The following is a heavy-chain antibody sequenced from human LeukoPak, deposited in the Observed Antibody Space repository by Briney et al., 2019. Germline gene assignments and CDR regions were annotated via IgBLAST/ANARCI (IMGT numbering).Heavy chain of an antibody. CDR3: ARERGSSGLHY. CDR2: TSHDGSNN. D-gene: IGHD3-22*01. Sequence: GGSLRLSCAASGFTFSSYWMHWVRQAPGKGLEWVAITSHDGSNNYYVDSVKGRFIISRDNSKNALYLQMNSLRAEDTAVYYCARERGSSGLHYWGQGTRVTVSS. J-gene: IGHJ4*02. CDR1: GFTFSSYW. V-gene: IGHV3-30*03.